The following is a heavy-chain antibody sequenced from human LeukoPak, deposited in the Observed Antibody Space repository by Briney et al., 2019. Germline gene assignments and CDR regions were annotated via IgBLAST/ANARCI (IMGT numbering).Heavy chain of an antibody. D-gene: IGHD6-19*01. CDR2: IYYSGST. Sequence: SETLSLTCTVSGGSISSSSYYWGWLRQPPGKGLEWIGSIYYSGSTYYNPSLKSRVTISVDTSKNQFSLKLSSVTAADTAVYYCARRGSSGWYYFDYWGQGTLVTVSS. V-gene: IGHV4-39*01. J-gene: IGHJ4*02. CDR1: GGSISSSSYY. CDR3: ARRGSSGWYYFDY.